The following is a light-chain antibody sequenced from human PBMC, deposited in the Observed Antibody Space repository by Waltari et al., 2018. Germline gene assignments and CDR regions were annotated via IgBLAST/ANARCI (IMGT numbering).Light chain of an antibody. CDR2: DAT. V-gene: IGLV2-14*03. CDR3: NSYTTSGTVV. J-gene: IGLJ2*01. CDR1: SSDVGTYKF. Sequence: QSALTQPASVSGSPGQSITISCTGTSSDVGTYKFVSWYHQHPGKVPKLIIYDATYRPSGVSSRFSGSKSGNTASLTISGLQAEDEGDYYCNSYTTSGTVVFGGGTKLTVL.